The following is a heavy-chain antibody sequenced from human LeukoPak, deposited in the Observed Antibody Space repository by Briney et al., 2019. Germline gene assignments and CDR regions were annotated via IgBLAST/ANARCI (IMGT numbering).Heavy chain of an antibody. J-gene: IGHJ4*02. CDR3: VRGSYGAYDY. Sequence: GGSLRLSCAASGFTFSSYAMSWVRQAPGKGLEWVSSISSDSSYIYYADAVHGRFTVSRDNAKYSLYLQMNSLRAEDTAVYYCVRGSYGAYDYWGQGSLVTVSS. V-gene: IGHV3-21*01. D-gene: IGHD4-17*01. CDR2: ISSDSSYI. CDR1: GFTFSSYA.